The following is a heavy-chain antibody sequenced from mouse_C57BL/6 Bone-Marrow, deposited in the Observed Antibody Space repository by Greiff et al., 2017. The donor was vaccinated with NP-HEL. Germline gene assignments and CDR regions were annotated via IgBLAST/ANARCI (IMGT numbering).Heavy chain of an antibody. Sequence: VQLQQSGAELVRPGTSVKVSCKASGYAFTNYLIEWVKQRPGQGLEWIGVINPGSGGTNYNEKFKGKATLTADKSSITAYMQLSSLTSEDSAVYFCARGAYSNYPAWFAYWGQGTLVTVSA. CDR2: INPGSGGT. V-gene: IGHV1-54*01. D-gene: IGHD2-5*01. CDR1: GYAFTNYL. CDR3: ARGAYSNYPAWFAY. J-gene: IGHJ3*01.